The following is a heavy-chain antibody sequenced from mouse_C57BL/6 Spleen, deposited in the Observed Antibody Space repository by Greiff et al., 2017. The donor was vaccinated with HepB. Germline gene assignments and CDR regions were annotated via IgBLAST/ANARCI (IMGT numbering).Heavy chain of an antibody. Sequence: EVQLQQSGAELVKPGASVKLSCTASGFNIKDYYMHWVKQRTEQGLAWIGRIDPEDGETKYAPKFQGKATITADTSSNTAYLQLSSLTSEDTAVYYCARSITTVVATGGNSDYWGQGTTLTVSS. CDR1: GFNIKDYY. D-gene: IGHD1-1*01. V-gene: IGHV14-2*01. CDR2: IDPEDGET. CDR3: ARSITTVVATGGNSDY. J-gene: IGHJ2*01.